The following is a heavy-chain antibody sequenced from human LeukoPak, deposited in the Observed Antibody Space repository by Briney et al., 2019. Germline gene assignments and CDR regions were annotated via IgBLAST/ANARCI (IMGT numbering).Heavy chain of an antibody. CDR3: ASDLTVISRGSYFPDAFDI. V-gene: IGHV1-2*02. D-gene: IGHD1-26*01. CDR2: INPKNGDT. J-gene: IGHJ3*02. Sequence: RASVKVSCKVSGYTLTELSMHWVRQAPGKGLEWMGWINPKNGDTNYAQKFQGRVAMTRDTSISTAYMDLSRLRSDDTAVYYCASDLTVISRGSYFPDAFDIWGQGTMVTVSS. CDR1: GYTLTELS.